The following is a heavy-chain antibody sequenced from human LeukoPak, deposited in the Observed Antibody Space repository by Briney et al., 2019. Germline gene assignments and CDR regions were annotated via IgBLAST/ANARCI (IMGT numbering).Heavy chain of an antibody. CDR1: GFSLSTSGMC. D-gene: IGHD1-26*01. J-gene: IGHJ4*02. CDR2: FSYSGST. Sequence: SGPTLVNPTQTLTLTCTFSGFSLSTSGMCVSWIRQPPAKGLEWMGFFSYSGSTKYNPSLKSRVTMSVDTSKNQFSLELNSVTAADTAVYYCARMYSGTSYYFDYWGQGTLVTVSS. V-gene: IGHV4-61*08. CDR3: ARMYSGTSYYFDY.